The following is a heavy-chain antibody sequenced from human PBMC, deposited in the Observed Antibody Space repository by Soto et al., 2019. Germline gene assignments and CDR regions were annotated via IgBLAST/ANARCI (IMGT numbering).Heavy chain of an antibody. J-gene: IGHJ6*02. CDR3: ARDRVTVVRYFDWDYGLDV. CDR1: GFTFSSHA. Sequence: QVQLVESGGGVVQPGRSLRLSCAASGFTFSSHAMHWVRQAPGKGLEWVAVISYDGRHKYYADSVKGRFTISRDYSKDALYLQMNSLGDEDTAVYYCARDRVTVVRYFDWDYGLDVWGRGTTVTVSS. V-gene: IGHV3-30*04. CDR2: ISYDGRHK. D-gene: IGHD3-9*01.